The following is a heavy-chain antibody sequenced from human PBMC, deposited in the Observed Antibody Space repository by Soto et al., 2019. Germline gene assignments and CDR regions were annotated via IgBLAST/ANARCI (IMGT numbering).Heavy chain of an antibody. CDR3: ARESSGDYGSDYCYGMDV. CDR2: INPSGGST. V-gene: IGHV1-46*01. J-gene: IGHJ6*02. Sequence: ASVKVSCKASGYTFTSYYMHWVRQAPGQGLEWMGIINPSGGSTSYAQKFQGRVTMTRDTSTSTVYMELSSLRSEDTAVYYCARESSGDYGSDYCYGMDVWGQGTTVTVSS. CDR1: GYTFTSYY. D-gene: IGHD4-17*01.